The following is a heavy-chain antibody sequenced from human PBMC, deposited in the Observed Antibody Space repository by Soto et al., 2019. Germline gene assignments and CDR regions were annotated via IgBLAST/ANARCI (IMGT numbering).Heavy chain of an antibody. CDR3: ANKHYDSSGYYYVGYFQH. CDR2: ISGSGGST. D-gene: IGHD3-22*01. CDR1: GFTFSSYA. V-gene: IGHV3-23*01. J-gene: IGHJ1*01. Sequence: GGSLRLSCAASGFTFSSYAMSWVRQAPGKGLEWVSAISGSGGSTYYADSVKGRFTISRDNSKNTLYLQMNSLRAEDTAVYYCANKHYDSSGYYYVGYFQHWGQGTLVTVSS.